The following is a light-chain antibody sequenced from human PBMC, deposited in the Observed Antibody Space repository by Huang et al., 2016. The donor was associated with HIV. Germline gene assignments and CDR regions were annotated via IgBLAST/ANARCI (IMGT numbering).Light chain of an antibody. V-gene: IGKV3-15*01. J-gene: IGKJ1*01. CDR1: QYVGTS. CDR3: QQYYNWPWT. CDR2: SVS. Sequence: EIVVTQSPATLSVSPGEGATLSCRASQYVGTSLAWYQQKPGQSPRLVIHSVSTRATGFQARFSGSGSRTEFTLTITSLQSEDCALYYCQQYYNWPWTFGLGTKVEI.